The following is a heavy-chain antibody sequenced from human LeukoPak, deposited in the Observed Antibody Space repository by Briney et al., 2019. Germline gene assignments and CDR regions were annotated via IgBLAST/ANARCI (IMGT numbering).Heavy chain of an antibody. Sequence: ASVKVSCKASGYTFTSYGISWVQQAPGQGLEWMGWISAYNGNTNYAQRLQGRVTMTTDTSTSTAYMELRSLRSDDTAVYYCARDDSGDYVWGSYRRQFDYWGQGTLVTVSS. J-gene: IGHJ4*02. V-gene: IGHV1-18*01. CDR1: GYTFTSYG. D-gene: IGHD3-16*02. CDR2: ISAYNGNT. CDR3: ARDDSGDYVWGSYRRQFDY.